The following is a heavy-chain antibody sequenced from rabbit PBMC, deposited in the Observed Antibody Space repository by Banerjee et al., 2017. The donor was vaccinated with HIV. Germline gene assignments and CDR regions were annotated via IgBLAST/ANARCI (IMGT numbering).Heavy chain of an antibody. V-gene: IGHV1S45*01. CDR2: IAAGSSGDT. CDR3: ARDLAGVIGWNFNL. D-gene: IGHD4-1*01. CDR1: GFSFSSSYY. Sequence: QEQLEESGGDLVKPEGSLTLTCTASGFSFSSSYYMCWVRQAPGKGLEWIACIAAGSSGDTDYASWAKGRFTISKTSWTTVTLQMTSLTAADTATYFCARDLAGVIGWNFNLWGPGTLVTVS. J-gene: IGHJ4*01.